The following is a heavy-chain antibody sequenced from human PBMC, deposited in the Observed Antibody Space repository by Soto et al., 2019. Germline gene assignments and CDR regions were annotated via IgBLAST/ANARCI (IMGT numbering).Heavy chain of an antibody. D-gene: IGHD3-22*01. CDR3: AKAHARSSGYYQFDY. J-gene: IGHJ4*02. V-gene: IGHV3-23*01. CDR1: GFTFSSYA. CDR2: ISGSGGST. Sequence: PGGSLRLSCAASGFTFSSYAMSWVRQAPGKGLEWVSAISGSGGSTYYADSVKGRFTISRDNSKNTLYLQMNSLRAEDTAVYYCAKAHARSSGYYQFDYWGQGTLVTVSS.